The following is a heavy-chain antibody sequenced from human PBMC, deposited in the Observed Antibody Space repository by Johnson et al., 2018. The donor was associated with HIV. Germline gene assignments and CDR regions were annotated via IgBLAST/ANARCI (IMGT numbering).Heavy chain of an antibody. Sequence: VQLVESGGGLVQPGGSLRLSCAASGFTFSTYAMNWVRQAPGKGLEWVSLIYSGDSTYYADSVKGRFTISRDNSKNTLYLQMNSLRAEDTAVYYCARARAGDACDIWGQGTMVTVSS. D-gene: IGHD6-13*01. J-gene: IGHJ3*02. CDR1: GFTFSTYA. V-gene: IGHV3-66*01. CDR3: ARARAGDACDI. CDR2: IYSGDST.